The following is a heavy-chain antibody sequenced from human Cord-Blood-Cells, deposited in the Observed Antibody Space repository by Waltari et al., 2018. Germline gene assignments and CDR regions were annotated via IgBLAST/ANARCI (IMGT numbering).Heavy chain of an antibody. CDR1: GYTFTSYP. CDR2: SDAGNGNT. CDR3: ARVDYYGSGSYFDY. D-gene: IGHD3-10*01. V-gene: IGHV1-3*01. J-gene: IGHJ4*02. Sequence: VQLVQSGPAVKTPGASVKVSCTASGYTFTSYPMRWVCPAPGQRIEWMGWSDAGNGNTKYSQKFQGRVTITRDTSASTAYMELSSLRSEDTAVYYCARVDYYGSGSYFDYWGQGTLVTVSS.